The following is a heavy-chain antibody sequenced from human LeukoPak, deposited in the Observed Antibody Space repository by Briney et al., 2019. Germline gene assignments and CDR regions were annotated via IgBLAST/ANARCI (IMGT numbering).Heavy chain of an antibody. V-gene: IGHV1-69*13. J-gene: IGHJ4*02. D-gene: IGHD3-9*01. CDR2: IIPIFGTA. CDR3: ARQHYDILTGYYAPDY. CDR1: GGTFSSYA. Sequence: SVKVSCKASGGTFSSYAISWVRQAPGQGLEWMGGIIPIFGTANYAQKFQGRVTITADESTSTAYMELSRLRSDDTAVYYCARQHYDILTGYYAPDYWGQGTLVTVSS.